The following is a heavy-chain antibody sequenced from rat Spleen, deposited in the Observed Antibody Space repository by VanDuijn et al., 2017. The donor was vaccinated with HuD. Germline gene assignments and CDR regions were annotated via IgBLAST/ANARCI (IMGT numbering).Heavy chain of an antibody. CDR3: ARGHNSGYGDFDY. CDR1: GFTFSNYD. J-gene: IGHJ2*01. V-gene: IGHV5S23*01. D-gene: IGHD4-3*01. Sequence: EVQLVESGGGLVQPGRSLKLSCAASGFTFSNYDMAWVRQPPTKGLEWVASICNVGGNTYYRDSVKGRFTISSDNSKTTLYLQMDSLRSEDTATYYCARGHNSGYGDFDYWGQGVMVTVSS. CDR2: ICNVGGNT.